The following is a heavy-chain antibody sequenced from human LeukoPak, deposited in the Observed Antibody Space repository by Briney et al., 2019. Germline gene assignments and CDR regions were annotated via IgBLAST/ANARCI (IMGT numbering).Heavy chain of an antibody. CDR2: INPNSGGT. D-gene: IGHD6-13*01. V-gene: IGHV1-2*02. J-gene: IGHJ4*02. CDR1: GYTFTDSY. Sequence: ASVKVSCKASGYTFTDSYMHWVRQTPGQGLEWMGWINPNSGGTNYAQKFQGRVYMIRDTSISTAYMELSRLRSDDTAVYYCARDLGYTSSCWGQGTLVTVSS. CDR3: ARDLGYTSSC.